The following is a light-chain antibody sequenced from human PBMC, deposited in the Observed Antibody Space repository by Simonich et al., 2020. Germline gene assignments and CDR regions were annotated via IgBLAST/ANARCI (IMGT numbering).Light chain of an antibody. CDR1: SSDVGSYNL. V-gene: IGLV2-23*01. Sequence: QSALTQHASVSGSPGQSITLSCTGTSSDVGSYNLVSWYQQHPSKAPKLMIYEGSKRPSGVFNRFSGSKAGNTASLTISGLQAEDEADYYCCSYAGSSTVVFGGGTKLTVL. CDR3: CSYAGSSTVV. CDR2: EGS. J-gene: IGLJ2*01.